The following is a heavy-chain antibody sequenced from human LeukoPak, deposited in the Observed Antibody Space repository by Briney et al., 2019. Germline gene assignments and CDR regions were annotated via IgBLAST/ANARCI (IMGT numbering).Heavy chain of an antibody. CDR1: GGSISSSSYY. J-gene: IGHJ4*02. CDR2: IYYSGST. CDR3: ARVGYISGWYPFDF. D-gene: IGHD6-19*01. Sequence: SETLSLTCTVSGGSISSSSYYWGWIRQPPGKGLEWIGSIYYSGSTNYNPSLNRRVTISVHTTNNQFYLKLRSVTAPHSTVYYCARVGYISGWYPFDFWGLGTLVIVSS. V-gene: IGHV4-39*07.